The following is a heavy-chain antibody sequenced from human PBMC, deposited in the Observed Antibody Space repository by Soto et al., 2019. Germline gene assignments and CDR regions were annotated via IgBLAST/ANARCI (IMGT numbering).Heavy chain of an antibody. CDR2: IYHSGST. CDR3: ARGSNDYFGMDV. J-gene: IGHJ6*02. CDR1: GGSILSGGYY. Sequence: QLQLRESGSGLVKPSQTLSLTCTVSGGSILSGGYYWSWIRQSPARGLEWIGHIYHSGSTYYNPSLGSRVTLSIDGSKNQFSLTLKAATASDAAMYDCARGSNDYFGMDVWGPWTTVIVSS. D-gene: IGHD1-1*01. V-gene: IGHV4-30-2*06.